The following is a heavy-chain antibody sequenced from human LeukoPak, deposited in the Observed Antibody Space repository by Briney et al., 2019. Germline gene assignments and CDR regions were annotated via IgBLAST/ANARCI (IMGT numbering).Heavy chain of an antibody. Sequence: SETLSLTCAVYGGSFSGYYWSWIRQPPGKGLEWIGEINHSGSTNYNPSLKSRGTISVDTSKNQFSLKLSSVTAADTAVYYCARARRRFDPWGQGTLVTVSS. CDR1: GGSFSGYY. J-gene: IGHJ5*02. D-gene: IGHD6-25*01. CDR3: ARARRRFDP. V-gene: IGHV4-34*01. CDR2: INHSGST.